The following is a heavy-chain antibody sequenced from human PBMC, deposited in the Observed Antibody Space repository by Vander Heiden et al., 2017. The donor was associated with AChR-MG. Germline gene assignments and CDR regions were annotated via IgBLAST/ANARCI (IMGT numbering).Heavy chain of an antibody. CDR2: IYYSGST. J-gene: IGHJ4*02. CDR3: ARAGGRGSDYSFDY. CDR1: GGSVSSGSYY. V-gene: IGHV4-61*01. D-gene: IGHD4-17*01. Sequence: QVQLQESGPGLVKPSETLSLTCTVPGGSVSSGSYYWSWIRQPPGKGLEWIGYIYYSGSTNYNPSLKSRVTISVDTSKNQFSLKLSSVTAADTAVYYCARAGGRGSDYSFDYWGQGTLVTVSS.